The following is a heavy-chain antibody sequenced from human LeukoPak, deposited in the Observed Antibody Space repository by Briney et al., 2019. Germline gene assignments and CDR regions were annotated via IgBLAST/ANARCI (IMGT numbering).Heavy chain of an antibody. CDR2: IYYSGST. J-gene: IGHJ4*02. V-gene: IGHV4-39*07. D-gene: IGHD2-2*01. CDR3: ARDYCSSTSCYGADFDY. Sequence: PSETLSLTCTVSGGSISSSSYYWGWIRQPPGKGLEWIGSIYYSGSTYYNPSLKSRVTISVDTSKNQFSLKLSSVTAADTAVYYCARDYCSSTSCYGADFDYWGQGTLVTVSS. CDR1: GGSISSSSYY.